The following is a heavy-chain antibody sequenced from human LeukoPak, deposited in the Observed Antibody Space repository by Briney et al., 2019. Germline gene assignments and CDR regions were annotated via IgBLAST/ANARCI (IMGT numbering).Heavy chain of an antibody. CDR3: ARDRSITEKYSGRYFHDY. CDR2: IDPNTGDT. D-gene: IGHD1-26*01. Sequence: ASVKVSCKASGYTFTGYYMHWVRQAPGQGLEWMGWIDPNTGDTKYTQKFQGRVSMTRNTSFSTAYMELSRLTSDDTAVYYCARDRSITEKYSGRYFHDYWGQGTLVTVSS. CDR1: GYTFTGYY. J-gene: IGHJ4*02. V-gene: IGHV1-2*02.